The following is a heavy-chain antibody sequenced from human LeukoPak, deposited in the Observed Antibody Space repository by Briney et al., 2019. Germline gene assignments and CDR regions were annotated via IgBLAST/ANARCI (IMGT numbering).Heavy chain of an antibody. CDR1: GFTVSSNY. CDR2: IYSGGST. Sequence: GGSLRLPCAASGFTVSSNYMSWVRQAPGKGLEWVSVIYSGGSTYYADSVKGRFTISRDNSKNTLYLQMNSLRAEDTAVYYCAKDKVRGVIPYYFDYWGQGTLVTVSS. J-gene: IGHJ4*02. V-gene: IGHV3-53*01. CDR3: AKDKVRGVIPYYFDY. D-gene: IGHD3-10*01.